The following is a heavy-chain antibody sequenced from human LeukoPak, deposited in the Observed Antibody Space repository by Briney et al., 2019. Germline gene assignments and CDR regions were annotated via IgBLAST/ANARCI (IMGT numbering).Heavy chain of an antibody. D-gene: IGHD3-10*01. Sequence: PGRSLRLSCAASGFTLSSYAMHWVRQAPGKGLEWVAVISYDGSNKYYADSVKGRFTISRDNSKNTLYLQMNSLRAEDTAVYYCARAHGSGSYDYWGQGTLVTVSS. V-gene: IGHV3-30*04. CDR1: GFTLSSYA. CDR2: ISYDGSNK. CDR3: ARAHGSGSYDY. J-gene: IGHJ4*02.